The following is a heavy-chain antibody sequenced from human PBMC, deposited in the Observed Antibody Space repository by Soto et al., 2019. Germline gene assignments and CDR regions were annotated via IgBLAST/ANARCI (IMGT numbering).Heavy chain of an antibody. CDR1: GDTFTNFA. J-gene: IGHJ6*02. CDR3: AAGGHNDGYNYYHGMDV. V-gene: IGHV1-69*19. D-gene: IGHD5-18*01. Sequence: QVQVVQSGAEVKKPGSSVKVSCKVSGDTFTNFAISWVRQAPGQGLEWMGGIIPMFDTPHYAQNFRGRVTITADGATTTAYMELNSLRSADTAVYYCAAGGHNDGYNYYHGMDVWGQGTMVTVS. CDR2: IIPMFDTP.